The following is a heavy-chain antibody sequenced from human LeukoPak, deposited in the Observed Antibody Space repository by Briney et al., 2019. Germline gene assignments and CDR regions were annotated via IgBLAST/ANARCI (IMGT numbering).Heavy chain of an antibody. D-gene: IGHD5-24*01. Sequence: PGGSLRLSCAASGFTFSNYAMNWVRQAPGKGLEWVSSISSSSSYIYYADSVKGRFTISRDNAKNSLYLQMNSLRAEDTAVYYCARDTEMATIEYYFDYWGQGTLVTVSS. CDR3: ARDTEMATIEYYFDY. CDR2: ISSSSSYI. J-gene: IGHJ4*02. V-gene: IGHV3-21*01. CDR1: GFTFSNYA.